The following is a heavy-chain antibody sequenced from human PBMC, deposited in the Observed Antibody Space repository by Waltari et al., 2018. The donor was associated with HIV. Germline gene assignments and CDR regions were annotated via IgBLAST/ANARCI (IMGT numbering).Heavy chain of an antibody. V-gene: IGHV1-24*01. J-gene: IGHJ6*02. CDR1: GYNLTELS. Sequence: QVQLRQSGAEVKKHGASVKVSCKVLGYNLTELSMDWVRQAPGKGLEWMGGFDPEGDRTIYAQMLQSRVTMTEDTSTNTAYMELSRLTSEDTAVYYCATGAGTTSIRLSDMDVWGQGTTVTVSS. CDR3: ATGAGTTSIRLSDMDV. D-gene: IGHD1-26*01. CDR2: FDPEGDRT.